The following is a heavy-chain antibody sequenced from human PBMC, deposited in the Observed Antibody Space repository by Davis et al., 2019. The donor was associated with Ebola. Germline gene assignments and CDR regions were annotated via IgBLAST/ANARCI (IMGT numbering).Heavy chain of an antibody. CDR3: ARDRYYDFWSGYYTDYYGMDV. J-gene: IGHJ6*02. CDR2: INAGNGNT. V-gene: IGHV1-3*01. Sequence: GESLKISCKASGYTFASYAMHWVRQAPGQRLEWMGWINAGNGNTKYSQKLQGRVTMTTDTSTSTAYMELRSLRSDDTAVYYCARDRYYDFWSGYYTDYYGMDVWGQGTTVTVSS. CDR1: GYTFASYA. D-gene: IGHD3-3*01.